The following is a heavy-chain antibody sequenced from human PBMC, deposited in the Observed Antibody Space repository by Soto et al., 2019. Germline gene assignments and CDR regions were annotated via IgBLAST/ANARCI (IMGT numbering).Heavy chain of an antibody. CDR3: ARDRGDYGDYAVFDY. Sequence: QVQLVQSGAEVKKPGASVKVSCKASGYTFTSYGISWVRQAPGQGLELMGWISAYNGNTNYAQKLQGRGNMTTDTSTSTAYMELRSLRSDDTAVYYCARDRGDYGDYAVFDYWGQGTLVTVSS. D-gene: IGHD4-17*01. J-gene: IGHJ4*02. CDR1: GYTFTSYG. V-gene: IGHV1-18*01. CDR2: ISAYNGNT.